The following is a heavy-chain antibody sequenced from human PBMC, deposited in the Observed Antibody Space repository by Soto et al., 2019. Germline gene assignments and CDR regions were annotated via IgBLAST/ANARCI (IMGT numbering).Heavy chain of an antibody. CDR3: ARPKGTYSSGYYYFDF. Sequence: QVQLGQSGGEVKQPGSSVRVSCKTSGGTFSTYAINWVRQAPGQGLEWMGAIIPLFGTADYSQKFQGRVTITADESTSTAYMELSSLRFDDTAVYFCARPKGTYSSGYYYFDFWGQGTLVTVSS. V-gene: IGHV1-69*01. CDR1: GGTFSTYA. J-gene: IGHJ4*02. D-gene: IGHD6-19*01. CDR2: IIPLFGTA.